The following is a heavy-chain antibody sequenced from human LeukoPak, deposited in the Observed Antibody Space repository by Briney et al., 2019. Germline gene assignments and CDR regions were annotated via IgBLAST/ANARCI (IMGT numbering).Heavy chain of an antibody. J-gene: IGHJ3*02. D-gene: IGHD1-14*01. CDR1: GYSFTSYW. CDR2: IYPGDSDT. CDR3: ASPRTDDTGAFDI. Sequence: GESLKISCKGSGYSFTSYWIGWVRQMPGKGLEWMGIIYPGDSDTRYSPSFQGQVTISADKSISTAYLQWSGLKASDTAMYYCASPRTDDTGAFDIWGQGTMVTVSS. V-gene: IGHV5-51*01.